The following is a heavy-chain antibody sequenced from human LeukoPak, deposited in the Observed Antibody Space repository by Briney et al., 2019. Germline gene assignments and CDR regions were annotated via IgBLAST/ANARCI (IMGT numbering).Heavy chain of an antibody. V-gene: IGHV3-9*03. CDR3: AKATSIWFGEFIDAFDI. Sequence: PGRSFRLSRAASGFTFYDYAMHGVREAPGKGLECGSGISWNSGSIVYADSVKGRFNISRDNAKNSLYLQMNSLRAEDMALYYCAKATSIWFGEFIDAFDIWGQGTMVTVSS. CDR2: ISWNSGSI. D-gene: IGHD3-10*01. J-gene: IGHJ3*02. CDR1: GFTFYDYA.